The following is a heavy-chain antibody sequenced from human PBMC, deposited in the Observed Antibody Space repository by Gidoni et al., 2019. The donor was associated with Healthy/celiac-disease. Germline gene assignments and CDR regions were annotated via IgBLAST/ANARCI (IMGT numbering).Heavy chain of an antibody. Sequence: QVQLQQWGAGLLKPSGTLSLTCAVYGGSLSGYYWSWIRQPPGKGLEWIGEINHSGSTNYNPSLKSRVTISVDTSKNQFSLKLSSVTAADTAVYYCARNYYGSGSSPVFDYWGQGTLVTVSS. CDR2: INHSGST. CDR3: ARNYYGSGSSPVFDY. D-gene: IGHD3-10*01. J-gene: IGHJ4*02. V-gene: IGHV4-34*01. CDR1: GGSLSGYY.